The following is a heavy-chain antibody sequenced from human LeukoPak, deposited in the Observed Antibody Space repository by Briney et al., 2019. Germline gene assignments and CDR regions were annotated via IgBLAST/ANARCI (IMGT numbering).Heavy chain of an antibody. J-gene: IGHJ4*02. CDR2: INWNGGST. D-gene: IGHD1-26*01. CDR3: ARGSGSYYPFDY. V-gene: IGHV3-20*01. Sequence: PGRSLRLSCAASGFTFDDYGMSWVRQAPGKGLEWVSGINWNGGSTGYADSVKGRFSISRDNAKNSLYLQMNSLRAEDTALYHCARGSGSYYPFDYWGQGTLVTVSS. CDR1: GFTFDDYG.